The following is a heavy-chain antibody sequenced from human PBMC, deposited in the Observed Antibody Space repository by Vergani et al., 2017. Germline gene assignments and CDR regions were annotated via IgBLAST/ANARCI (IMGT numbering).Heavy chain of an antibody. CDR1: GGSISSGGYY. D-gene: IGHD6-19*01. V-gene: IGHV4-31*01. J-gene: IGHJ4*02. Sequence: QVQLQESGPGLVKPSQTLSLTCTVSGGSISSGGYYWSWIRQHPGKGLEWIGYIYYSGSTYYNPSLKSLVTISVDTSKNQFSLKLSSVTAADTAVYYCARFGKXGIAVAGTWWGLDYWGQGTLVTVSS. CDR2: IYYSGST. CDR3: ARFGKXGIAVAGTWWGLDY.